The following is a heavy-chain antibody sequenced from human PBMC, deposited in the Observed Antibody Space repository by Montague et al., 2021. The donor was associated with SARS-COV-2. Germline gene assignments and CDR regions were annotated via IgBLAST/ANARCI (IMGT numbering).Heavy chain of an antibody. V-gene: IGHV4-34*01. J-gene: IGHJ2*01. CDR3: ARWGGSNWYSYFDL. Sequence: SETLSLTCAVYGASLSSYYWSWIRQPPGKGLEWIAEINHSGSSNYNPSLKSRVTISIDTSKSHVSLKVSSLTAADTAVYYCARWGGSNWYSYFDLWGRGSLVTVSS. CDR2: INHSGSS. D-gene: IGHD6-13*01. CDR1: GASLSSYY.